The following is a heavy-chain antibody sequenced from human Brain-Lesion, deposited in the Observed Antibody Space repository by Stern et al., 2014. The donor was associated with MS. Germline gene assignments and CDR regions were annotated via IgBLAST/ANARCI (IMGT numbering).Heavy chain of an antibody. CDR2: IKNRTDGGTA. D-gene: IGHD1-1*01. Sequence: EVQLVESGRGLVKSGGSLRLSCAASGFTFSHAWMGWVRQVPGKGLERVGHIKNRTDGGTANYPAYVKDSFNVPRANSAKLLDLQMNSLTIEYAAVYYCVAGAQLWLWGQGTLVTVSS. V-gene: IGHV3-15*06. CDR3: VAGAQLWL. CDR1: GFTFSHAW. J-gene: IGHJ4*02.